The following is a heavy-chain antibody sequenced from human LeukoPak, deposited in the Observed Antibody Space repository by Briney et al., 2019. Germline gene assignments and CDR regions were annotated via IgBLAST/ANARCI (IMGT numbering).Heavy chain of an antibody. CDR2: IYSGGSI. J-gene: IGHJ4*02. CDR1: GFTVSSNY. V-gene: IGHV3-53*01. CDR3: ARGVVPVAYYFDY. Sequence: PGGSLRLSCAASGFTVSSNYMSWVRQAPGKGLEWVSVIYSGGSIYYADSVKGRFTISRDNAKNSLYLQMNSLRAEDTAVYYCARGVVPVAYYFDYWGQGTLVTVSS. D-gene: IGHD2-2*01.